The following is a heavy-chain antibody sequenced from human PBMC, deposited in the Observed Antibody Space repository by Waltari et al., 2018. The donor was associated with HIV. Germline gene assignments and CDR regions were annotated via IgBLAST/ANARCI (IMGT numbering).Heavy chain of an antibody. J-gene: IGHJ4*02. V-gene: IGHV4-61*02. CDR1: GGSFSSGSSY. CDR2: IYTSGNT. Sequence: QVQLQESGPGLVKPSQTLSLTCTVSGGSFSSGSSYWSWIRQPAGKGLEWIGRIYTSGNTNYNPSLKSRVSISVDTSKNQFSLKLSSVTAADTAVYYCARGYVWGSSKADYWGQGTLVTVSS. CDR3: ARGYVWGSSKADY. D-gene: IGHD3-16*01.